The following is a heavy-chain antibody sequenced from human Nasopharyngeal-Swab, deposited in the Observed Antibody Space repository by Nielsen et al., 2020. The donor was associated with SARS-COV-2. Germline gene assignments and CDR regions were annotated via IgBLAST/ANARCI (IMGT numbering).Heavy chain of an antibody. CDR2: INPSGGST. J-gene: IGHJ6*03. D-gene: IGHD3-3*01. CDR1: GYPFTSYY. CDR3: ARDFTLTGYDFWSGYYYYYYMDA. V-gene: IGHV1-46*01. Sequence: ASVKVSCKASGYPFTSYYMPWVRQAPGQGLEWLGIINPSGGSTGYAQKFQGRVTMTRDTSTSTVYMELSSLRSEDTAVYYCARDFTLTGYDFWSGYYYYYYMDAWGKGTTVTVSS.